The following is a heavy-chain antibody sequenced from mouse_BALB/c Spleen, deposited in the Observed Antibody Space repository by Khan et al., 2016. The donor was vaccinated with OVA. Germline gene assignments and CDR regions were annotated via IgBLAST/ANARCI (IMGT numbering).Heavy chain of an antibody. J-gene: IGHJ4*01. V-gene: IGHV9-3-1*01. CDR3: ERVGYNGTMDY. D-gene: IGHD2-14*01. CDR1: GYTFTIYG. Sequence: QIQLVQSGPELKKPGETVKISCKASGYTFTIYGMNWVRQAPGKGLKWMGWINTYTGEPTYADDFKGRFAFSLETSASTAFLQINNLKNEDTATYFCERVGYNGTMDYGGQGTSVTVSS. CDR2: INTYTGEP.